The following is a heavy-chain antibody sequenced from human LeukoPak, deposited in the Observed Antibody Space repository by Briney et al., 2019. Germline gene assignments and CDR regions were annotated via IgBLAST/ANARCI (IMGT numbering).Heavy chain of an antibody. D-gene: IGHD4-17*01. J-gene: IGHJ4*02. CDR1: GYTFTGYY. V-gene: IGHV1-8*02. Sequence: GASVKVSCKASGYTFTGYYMHWVRQATGQGLEWMGWMNPNSGNTGFAQKFQGRVTMTRSTSISTAYMELSGLRSEDTAMYYCARADYGDLDYWGQGALVTVSS. CDR2: MNPNSGNT. CDR3: ARADYGDLDY.